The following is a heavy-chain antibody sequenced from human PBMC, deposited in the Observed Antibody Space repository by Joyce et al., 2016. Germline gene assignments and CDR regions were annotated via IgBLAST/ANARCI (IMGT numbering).Heavy chain of an antibody. J-gene: IGHJ4*02. CDR1: GFILRGNW. CDR3: ARAQYSGLDY. D-gene: IGHD6-6*01. V-gene: IGHV3-74*01. Sequence: EVQLVESGGGLVQPGGSLRLSCAGSGFILRGNWMHWVRQAPGKGLVWIARIDNDESGTTDADSVKGRFTISRDNAKNTLYLQMNSLRAEDTAVYFCARAQYSGLDYWGQGTLVTVSS. CDR2: IDNDESGT.